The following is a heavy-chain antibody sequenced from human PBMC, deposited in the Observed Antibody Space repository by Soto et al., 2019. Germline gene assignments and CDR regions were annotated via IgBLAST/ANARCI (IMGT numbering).Heavy chain of an antibody. V-gene: IGHV3-64D*08. CDR3: VGRAYVGAFDI. CDR2: ISSNGGST. Sequence: GGSLRLSCSASGFTFSSYAMHWVRQAPGKGLEYVSAISSNGGSTYYADSVKGRFTISRDNSKNTLYLQMSSLRAEDTAVYYCVGRAYVGAFDIWGQGTMVTVSS. J-gene: IGHJ3*02. D-gene: IGHD3-16*01. CDR1: GFTFSSYA.